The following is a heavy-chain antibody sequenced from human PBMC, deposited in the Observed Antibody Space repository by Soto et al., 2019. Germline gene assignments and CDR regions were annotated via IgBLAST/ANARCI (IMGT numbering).Heavy chain of an antibody. CDR2: IFDSGSA. Sequence: QVQLQESGPGLVKPSQTLSLTCYVSGGSITSGGYSWTWIRHQPGKALQWIGYIFDSGSAYYNPSLKSRLIIAVDTGKNLFSLGLSSVTAADTAVYYCARGSGYYRNFDSWGQGTLVSVSA. D-gene: IGHD3-3*01. J-gene: IGHJ4*02. CDR3: ARGSGYYRNFDS. CDR1: GGSITSGGYS. V-gene: IGHV4-31*02.